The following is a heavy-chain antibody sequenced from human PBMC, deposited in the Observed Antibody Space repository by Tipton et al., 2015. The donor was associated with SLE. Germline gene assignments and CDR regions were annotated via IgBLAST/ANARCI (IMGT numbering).Heavy chain of an antibody. V-gene: IGHV4-59*01. CDR3: AKDYNHDNADYN. Sequence: LRLSCSVSGGSIRSYYWSWIRQTPGKGLEWIGYMYYSEITNYNPSLYGRVSISVDTSRNQFSLKMNSVTAADTAVYYCAKDYNHDNADYNWGQGTLVIVSS. D-gene: IGHD4-17*01. CDR2: MYYSEIT. CDR1: GGSIRSYY. J-gene: IGHJ4*02.